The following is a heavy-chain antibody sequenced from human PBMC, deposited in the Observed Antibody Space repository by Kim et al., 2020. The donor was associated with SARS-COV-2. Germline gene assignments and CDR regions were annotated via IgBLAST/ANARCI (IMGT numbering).Heavy chain of an antibody. CDR3: IHYGSGSYTSDY. Sequence: DYAAHVKGRFIISRDDSKNKLYLQMGSLKTEDTAVYYCIHYGSGSYTSDYWGQGTLVTVSS. V-gene: IGHV3-15*01. J-gene: IGHJ4*02. D-gene: IGHD3-10*01.